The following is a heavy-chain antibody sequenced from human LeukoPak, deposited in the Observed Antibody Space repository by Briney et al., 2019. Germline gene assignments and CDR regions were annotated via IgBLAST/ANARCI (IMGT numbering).Heavy chain of an antibody. CDR3: AKMPVSYSSGWSTFDY. J-gene: IGHJ4*02. V-gene: IGHV3-9*01. D-gene: IGHD6-19*01. Sequence: GRSLRLSCAASGFTFDDYAMHWVRQAPGKGLEWVSGISWNSGSIGYADSVKGRLTISRDNSKNTLYLQMNSLRAEDTAVYYCAKMPVSYSSGWSTFDYWGQGNLVTVSS. CDR2: ISWNSGSI. CDR1: GFTFDDYA.